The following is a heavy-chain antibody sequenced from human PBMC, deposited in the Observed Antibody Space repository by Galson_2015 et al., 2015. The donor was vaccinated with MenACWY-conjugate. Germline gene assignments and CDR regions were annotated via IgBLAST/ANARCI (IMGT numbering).Heavy chain of an antibody. CDR1: GFSFSDSA. CDR3: TRQSPLNFDY. CDR2: IRSKRNNYAT. J-gene: IGHJ4*02. D-gene: IGHD2-8*01. Sequence: SLRLSCAASGFSFSDSAMHWVRQASGKGLEWVGRIRSKRNNYATTYAASVQGRFTISRDESERTAYLHMNSLKTEDTAIYYCTRQSPLNFDYWGQGVSVTVSS. V-gene: IGHV3-73*01.